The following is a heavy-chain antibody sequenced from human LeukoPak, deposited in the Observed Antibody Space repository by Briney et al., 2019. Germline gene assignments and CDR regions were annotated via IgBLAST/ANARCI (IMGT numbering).Heavy chain of an antibody. D-gene: IGHD2-2*02. CDR3: ARYCSSTNCYKGGFDP. V-gene: IGHV4-31*03. Sequence: SETLSLTCTLSGGSISIGGYYWSWIRQHPGKGLEWIGYIYYSGSTYSNPSLKSRVTISVDTSKNQFSLNLSSVTAADTAVYYCARYCSSTNCYKGGFDPWGQGTLVTVSS. CDR1: GGSISIGGYY. J-gene: IGHJ5*02. CDR2: IYYSGST.